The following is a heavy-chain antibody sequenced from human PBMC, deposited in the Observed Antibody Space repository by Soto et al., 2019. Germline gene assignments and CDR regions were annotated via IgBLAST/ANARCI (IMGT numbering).Heavy chain of an antibody. J-gene: IGHJ6*03. CDR2: ISSSSSYI. Sequence: PGGSLRLSCAASGFTFSSYSMNWVRQAPGKGLEWVSSISSSSSYIYYADSVKGRFTISRDNAKNSLYLQMNSLRAEDTAVYYCAREPPAEGYCSGGSCYSGPGDYYMDVWGKGTTVTVSS. D-gene: IGHD2-15*01. CDR1: GFTFSSYS. CDR3: AREPPAEGYCSGGSCYSGPGDYYMDV. V-gene: IGHV3-21*01.